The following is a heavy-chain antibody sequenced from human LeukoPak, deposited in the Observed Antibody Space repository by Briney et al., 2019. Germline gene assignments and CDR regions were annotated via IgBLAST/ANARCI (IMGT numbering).Heavy chain of an antibody. J-gene: IGHJ4*02. CDR1: GYTFTGYY. D-gene: IGHD4-17*01. CDR2: INPNSGGT. V-gene: IGHV1-2*02. Sequence: ASVKVSCKASGYTFTGYYMHWVRQAPGQGLEWMGWINPNSGGTNYAQKFQGRVTVTRDTSISTAYMELRSLRSDDTAVYYCARDPANGDYDYWGQGTLVTVSS. CDR3: ARDPANGDYDY.